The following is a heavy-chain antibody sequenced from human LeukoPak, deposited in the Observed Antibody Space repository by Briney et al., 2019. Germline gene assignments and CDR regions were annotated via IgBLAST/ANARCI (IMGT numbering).Heavy chain of an antibody. CDR1: GGSFSGYY. Sequence: RASETLSLTCAVYGGSFSGYYWNWIRQPPGKGLEWIGEINHSGSTKYNPSLKSRVTISVDTSKNQFSLKLSSVTAADTAVYYCASGHSGYELDYYYYYMDVWGKGTTVTVSS. CDR3: ASGHSGYELDYYYYYMDV. V-gene: IGHV4-34*01. J-gene: IGHJ6*03. D-gene: IGHD5-12*01. CDR2: INHSGST.